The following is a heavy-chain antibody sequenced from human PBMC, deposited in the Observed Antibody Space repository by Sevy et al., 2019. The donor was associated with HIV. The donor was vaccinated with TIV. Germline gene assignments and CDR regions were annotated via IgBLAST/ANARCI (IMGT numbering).Heavy chain of an antibody. J-gene: IGHJ4*02. V-gene: IGHV1-69*13. CDR1: GGTFSSYA. CDR3: ARGEAVAGPFDY. Sequence: ASVKVSCKASGGTFSSYAISWVRQAPGQGLEWVGGIIPIFGKANYAQKFQGRVTITADESTSTAYMELSSLGSEDTAVYYCARGEAVAGPFDYWGQGTLVTVSS. CDR2: IIPIFGKA. D-gene: IGHD6-19*01.